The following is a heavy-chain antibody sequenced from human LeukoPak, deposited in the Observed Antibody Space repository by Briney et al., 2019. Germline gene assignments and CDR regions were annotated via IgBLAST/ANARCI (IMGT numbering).Heavy chain of an antibody. Sequence: TGGSLRLSCAASGFTVSSNYMSWVRQAPGKGLEWVSVIYSGGSTYYADSAKGRFTISRDNSKNTLYLQMNSLRAEDTAVYYCARRRLYDFWSGYPGYYYYYYYMDVWGKGTTVTVSS. V-gene: IGHV3-66*02. CDR3: ARRRLYDFWSGYPGYYYYYYYMDV. CDR1: GFTVSSNY. D-gene: IGHD3-3*01. CDR2: IYSGGST. J-gene: IGHJ6*03.